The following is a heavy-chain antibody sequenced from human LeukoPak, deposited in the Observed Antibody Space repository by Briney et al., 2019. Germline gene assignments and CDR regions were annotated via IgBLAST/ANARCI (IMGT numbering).Heavy chain of an antibody. D-gene: IGHD3-16*01. V-gene: IGHV1-46*01. CDR1: PYTLTTYF. Sequence: ASVKVSSKASPYTLTTYFLHWVRQAPGQGLEWMGMINPSAGTTNYAQNVQGRVTISRVTSTSTVYRNLPYLKSAGTAVYYYAREAPGGYFDYWAQGTLVTVSS. J-gene: IGHJ4*02. CDR2: INPSAGTT. CDR3: AREAPGGYFDY.